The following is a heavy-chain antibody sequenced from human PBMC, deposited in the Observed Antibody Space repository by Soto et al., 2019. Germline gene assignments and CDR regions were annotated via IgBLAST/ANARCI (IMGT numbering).Heavy chain of an antibody. D-gene: IGHD2-15*01. J-gene: IGHJ5*02. CDR1: GDSIISSDFY. V-gene: IGHV4-39*01. CDR2: IFYLGSS. CDR3: ARNPLPLRKNTWFAP. Sequence: PSETLSLTCTVSGDSIISSDFYWGWVRQPPGKGLEWIGSIFYLGSSYYNPSLKSRVTMSVDTSKNQFSLRLRSVTAADTALYFCARNPLPLRKNTWFAPWGQGIMV.